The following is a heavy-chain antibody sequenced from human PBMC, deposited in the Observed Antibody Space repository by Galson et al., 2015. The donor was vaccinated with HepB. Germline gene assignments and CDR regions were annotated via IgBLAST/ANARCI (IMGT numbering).Heavy chain of an antibody. Sequence: SLRLSCAASGFTFSSYSMNWVRQAPGKGLEWVSYITSSSSTIYYADSVKGRFTISRDNAKNSLYLQMNSLRDEDTAVYYCARVFTDIVVVPAAPHYYYYGMDVWGQGTTVTVSS. J-gene: IGHJ6*02. CDR1: GFTFSSYS. V-gene: IGHV3-48*02. CDR2: ITSSSSTI. D-gene: IGHD2-2*01. CDR3: ARVFTDIVVVPAAPHYYYYGMDV.